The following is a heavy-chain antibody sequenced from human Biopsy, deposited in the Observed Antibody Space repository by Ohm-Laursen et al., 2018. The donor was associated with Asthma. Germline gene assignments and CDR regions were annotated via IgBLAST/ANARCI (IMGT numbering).Heavy chain of an antibody. Sequence: SSLRLSCAASGFTFRHYALHWVRQAPGKGLEWVAFILSDGGEPSYADSVKGRFSISRDNSKSTVYLQMNSLRAGDTAVYYCASESYLRGFGHTLDLWGQGTQVTVSS. D-gene: IGHD5-12*01. CDR3: ASESYLRGFGHTLDL. V-gene: IGHV3-33*01. J-gene: IGHJ5*02. CDR1: GFTFRHYA. CDR2: ILSDGGEP.